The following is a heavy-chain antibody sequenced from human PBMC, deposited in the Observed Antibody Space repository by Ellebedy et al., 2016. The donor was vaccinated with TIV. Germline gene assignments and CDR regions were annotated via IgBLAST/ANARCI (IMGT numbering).Heavy chain of an antibody. J-gene: IGHJ4*02. V-gene: IGHV3-15*01. CDR2: IKSKTDGGTT. Sequence: GESLKISCEGSGFIFSDYYMDWLRQAPEKGLEWVGRIKSKTDGGTTDYAAPVKGRFTISRDNSKNTLYLQMNSLRAEDTAVYYCAKDLADSYGYFCCWGQGTLVTVSS. CDR1: GFIFSDYY. CDR3: AKDLADSYGYFCC. D-gene: IGHD5-18*01.